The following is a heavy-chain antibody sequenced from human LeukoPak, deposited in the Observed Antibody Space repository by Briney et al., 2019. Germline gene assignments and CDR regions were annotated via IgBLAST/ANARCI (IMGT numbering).Heavy chain of an antibody. D-gene: IGHD2-2*01. Sequence: SETLSLTCTVSGGSISSSAYHWGWIRQPPGKGLEWIGSIYYSGSTYYNPSLKSRVTISVDTTKNQFSLKLSSVTAADTAVYYCARIPTNAVPAAHNGFDIWRQGTMLSVSS. CDR3: ARIPTNAVPAAHNGFDI. CDR2: IYYSGST. CDR1: GGSISSSAYH. J-gene: IGHJ3*02. V-gene: IGHV4-39*01.